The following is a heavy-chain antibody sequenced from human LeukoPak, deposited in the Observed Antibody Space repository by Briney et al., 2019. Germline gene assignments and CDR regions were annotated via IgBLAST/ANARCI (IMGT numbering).Heavy chain of an antibody. J-gene: IGHJ4*02. D-gene: IGHD3-10*01. CDR1: GGSFSGYY. CDR2: INHSGST. Sequence: PSETLSLTCAVYGGSFSGYYWSWIRQPPGKGLEWIGEINHSGSTNYNPSLKSRVTISVDTSKNQFSLKLSSVTAADTAVYYCARAGEFGVIDYWGQGTLVTVSS. V-gene: IGHV4-34*01. CDR3: ARAGEFGVIDY.